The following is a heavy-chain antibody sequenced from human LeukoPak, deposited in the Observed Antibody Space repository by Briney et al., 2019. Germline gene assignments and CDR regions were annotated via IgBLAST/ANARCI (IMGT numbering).Heavy chain of an antibody. V-gene: IGHV3-7*01. D-gene: IGHD6-13*01. Sequence: GGSLRLFCAASGFTFSSYWMICVREAPGEGLVWWANIKQNGSEKYYVDSVKSRFTISRDNAKNSLYLQMNSLRAEDTAVYYCAISKGGIAAAGAKTFDYWGQGTLVTVSS. CDR1: GFTFSSYW. CDR3: AISKGGIAAAGAKTFDY. CDR2: IKQNGSEK. J-gene: IGHJ4*02.